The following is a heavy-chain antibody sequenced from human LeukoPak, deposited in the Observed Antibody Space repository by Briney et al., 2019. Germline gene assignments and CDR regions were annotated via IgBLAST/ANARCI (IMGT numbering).Heavy chain of an antibody. CDR3: ARGTAFVTYSSGAVPYFDY. J-gene: IGHJ4*02. CDR2: ISYDGSNK. D-gene: IGHD6-19*01. V-gene: IGHV3-30*01. Sequence: GGSLRLSCAASGFTFSSYAMHWVRQAPGKGLEWVAVISYDGSNKYYADSVKGRFTISRDNSKNTLYLQMNSLRAEDTAVYYCARGTAFVTYSSGAVPYFDYWGQGTLVTVSS. CDR1: GFTFSSYA.